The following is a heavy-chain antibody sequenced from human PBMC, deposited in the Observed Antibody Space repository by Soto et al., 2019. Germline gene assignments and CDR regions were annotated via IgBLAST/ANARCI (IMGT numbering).Heavy chain of an antibody. V-gene: IGHV2-5*02. J-gene: IGHJ5*02. CDR2: IYWDEDK. D-gene: IGHD2-2*01. CDR1: GFSLSTSGVG. CDR3: AHYCSGTSCYPALENWFAP. Sequence: QITLKESGPPLVKPTQTLTLTCTFSGFSLSTSGVGVGWIRQPPGKALEWRALIYWDEDKRYSPSLKSRLTNTKDTSNTQWVLTMTNMDPVDTATYYCAHYCSGTSCYPALENWFAPWGQGTLVTVSS.